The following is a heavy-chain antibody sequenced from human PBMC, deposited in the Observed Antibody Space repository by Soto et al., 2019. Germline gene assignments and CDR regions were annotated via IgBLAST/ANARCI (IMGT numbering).Heavy chain of an antibody. J-gene: IGHJ4*02. CDR1: GFTFRDYA. D-gene: IGHD6-19*01. V-gene: IGHV3-23*01. CDR3: GKERRGSGWSVCNY. CDR2: ISGSGDSA. Sequence: VQLLESGGGLVQPGGSLRLSCAASGFTFRDYAMNWVRQAPGKGLEWGSNISGSGDSARYADSVRGRFTISRDNSRNTLYLQMHGLRVDDTAVYYCGKERRGSGWSVCNYWGQGTLVTVSS.